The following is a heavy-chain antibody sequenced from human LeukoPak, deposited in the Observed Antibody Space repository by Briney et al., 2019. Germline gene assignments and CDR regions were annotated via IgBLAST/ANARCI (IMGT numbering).Heavy chain of an antibody. CDR2: ISSSSSYI. D-gene: IGHD2-2*01. CDR3: AKRSWGIVVVPAAREGSWFDP. Sequence: GGSLRLSCAASGFTFSSDSMNWVRQAPGKGLEWVSSISSSSSYIYYADSVKGRVTISRDNAKNSLYLQMNSLRAEDTAVYYCAKRSWGIVVVPAAREGSWFDPWGQGTLVTVSS. J-gene: IGHJ5*02. V-gene: IGHV3-21*01. CDR1: GFTFSSDS.